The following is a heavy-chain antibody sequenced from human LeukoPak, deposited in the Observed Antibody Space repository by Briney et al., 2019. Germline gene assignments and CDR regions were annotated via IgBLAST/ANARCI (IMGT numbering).Heavy chain of an antibody. CDR2: IYNSGNT. Sequence: SETLSLTCTVSGGSISSYYWCWIRQPPGKGLEWIGYIYNSGNTNYNPSLKSRVTISVDTSKNQFSLKLSSVTAADTAVYYCARRKGFYFDYWGQGTLVTVSS. CDR3: ARRKGFYFDY. V-gene: IGHV4-59*01. D-gene: IGHD1-14*01. CDR1: GGSISSYY. J-gene: IGHJ4*02.